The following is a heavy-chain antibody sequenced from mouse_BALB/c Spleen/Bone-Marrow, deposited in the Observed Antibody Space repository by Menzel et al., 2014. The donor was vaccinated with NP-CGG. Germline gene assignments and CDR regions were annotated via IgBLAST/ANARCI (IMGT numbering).Heavy chain of an antibody. CDR1: GFDFSRYW. V-gene: IGHV4-1*02. D-gene: IGHD1-1*01. J-gene: IGHJ4*01. CDR2: INPDSSTI. Sequence: EVKLVESGGGLVQPGGSLKLSCAASGFDFSRYWMGRVRQAPGRGLKWIGEINPDSSTINYTPSLKDKFIISRDNAKNALYLQMSKVRSEDTALYFCARLGYYGMMAYWGQGTSVTVSS. CDR3: ARLGYYGMMAY.